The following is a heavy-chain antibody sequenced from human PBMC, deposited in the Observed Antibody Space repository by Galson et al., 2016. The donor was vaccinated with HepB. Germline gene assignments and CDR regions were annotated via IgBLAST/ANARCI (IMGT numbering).Heavy chain of an antibody. Sequence: CAISGDSVSSNSATWNWIRQSPSRGLEWLGRTYYRSSKWNKWYNDYAVSVKSRITIDPDTSKNQFSLHLNSVTPEDTAVYYCARVSDGQWLPPIGPFDIWGQGTMVTVSS. V-gene: IGHV6-1*01. J-gene: IGHJ3*02. CDR1: GDSVSSNSAT. CDR2: TYYRSSKWNKWYN. D-gene: IGHD6-19*01. CDR3: ARVSDGQWLPPIGPFDI.